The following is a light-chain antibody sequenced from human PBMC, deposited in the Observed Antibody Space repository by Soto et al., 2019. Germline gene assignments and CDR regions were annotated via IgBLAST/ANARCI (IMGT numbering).Light chain of an antibody. V-gene: IGLV1-47*01. Sequence: QTVVTQPPSASGTPGQRVTISCSGSSSNIGSNYVYWYQQLPGTAPKLPIYRNNQRPSGVPDRFSGSKSGTSASLAISGLRSEDEADYYCAAWDDSLSGYVFGTGTQLTVL. CDR2: RNN. J-gene: IGLJ1*01. CDR3: AAWDDSLSGYV. CDR1: SSNIGSNY.